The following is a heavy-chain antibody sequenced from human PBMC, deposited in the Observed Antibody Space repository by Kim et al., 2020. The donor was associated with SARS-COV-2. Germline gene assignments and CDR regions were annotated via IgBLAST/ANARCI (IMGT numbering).Heavy chain of an antibody. Sequence: SETLSLTCSVSGGSIRSGGKFWTWIRQHPAKGLEWIGYISYSGNPHYSPSLRSRVSISLQTSENQFSLELTSVTAADTAVYYCARGQPLDYWGQGTLVTVSS. J-gene: IGHJ4*02. CDR3: ARGQPLDY. D-gene: IGHD2-2*01. V-gene: IGHV4-31*03. CDR2: ISYSGNP. CDR1: GGSIRSGGKF.